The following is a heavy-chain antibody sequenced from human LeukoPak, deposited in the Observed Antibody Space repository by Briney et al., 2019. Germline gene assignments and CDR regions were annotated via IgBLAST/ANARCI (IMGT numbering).Heavy chain of an antibody. J-gene: IGHJ4*02. D-gene: IGHD3-16*02. V-gene: IGHV3-53*01. Sequence: GGSLRLTCAASGFTVSSNYMSWVRQAPGKGLEWVSVIYSGGSTYYADSVKGRFTISRDNSKNTLYLQMNSLRAEDTAVYYCATGGITFGGVIVNQPFDYWGQGTLVTVSS. CDR1: GFTVSSNY. CDR2: IYSGGST. CDR3: ATGGITFGGVIVNQPFDY.